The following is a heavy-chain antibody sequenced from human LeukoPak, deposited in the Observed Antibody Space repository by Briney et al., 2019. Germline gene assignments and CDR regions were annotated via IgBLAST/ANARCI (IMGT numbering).Heavy chain of an antibody. Sequence: GGSLRLSCAASGFTVSNNRMSWVRQAPGKGLEWVAVIDSRDNTYHADSVKGRFTIPRHTSKNTLYLQMNSLRAEDTAVYYCARESTPLRGAFDPWGPGTLVTVSS. D-gene: IGHD5-24*01. CDR1: GFTVSNNR. CDR2: IDSRDNT. V-gene: IGHV3-53*04. J-gene: IGHJ5*02. CDR3: ARESTPLRGAFDP.